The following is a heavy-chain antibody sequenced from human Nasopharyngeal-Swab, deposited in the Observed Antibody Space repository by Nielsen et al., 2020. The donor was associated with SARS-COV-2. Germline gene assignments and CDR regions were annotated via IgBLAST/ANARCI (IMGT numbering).Heavy chain of an antibody. CDR2: ISYDGSNK. V-gene: IGHV3-30-3*01. CDR3: GASSRAFDI. CDR1: GFTFSSYA. Sequence: GGSLRLSCAASGFTFSSYAMHWVRQAPGKGLEWVAVISYDGSNKYYADSVKGRFTISRDNSKSTLYLQMNSLRAEDTAVYYCGASSRAFDIWGQGTMVTVSS. D-gene: IGHD6-13*01. J-gene: IGHJ3*02.